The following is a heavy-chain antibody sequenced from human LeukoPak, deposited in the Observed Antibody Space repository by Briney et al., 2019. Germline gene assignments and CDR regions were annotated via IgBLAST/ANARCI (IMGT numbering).Heavy chain of an antibody. CDR3: AKDRFDP. J-gene: IGHJ5*02. CDR2: ISSSGGTI. CDR1: GFTFDDYG. V-gene: IGHV3-48*01. Sequence: GGSLRLSCAASGFTFDDYGMSWVRQAPGKGLEWVSYISSSGGTIYYADSVKGRFTISRDNSKNTLYLQMNSLRAEDTAVYYCAKDRFDPWGQGTLVTVSS.